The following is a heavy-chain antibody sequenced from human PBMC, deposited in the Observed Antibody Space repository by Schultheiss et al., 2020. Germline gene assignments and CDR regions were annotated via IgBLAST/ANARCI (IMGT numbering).Heavy chain of an antibody. D-gene: IGHD1-7*01. CDR3: ARGYGNYGAYYFDY. V-gene: IGHV3-21*06. CDR1: GFTFISYA. J-gene: IGHJ4*02. CDR2: ISSSGSYI. Sequence: GESLKISCAASGFTFISYAMNWVRQAPGKGLEWVSSISSSGSYIYYADSMKGRFTISRDNAKNSLYLQMNSLRAEDTAVYYCARGYGNYGAYYFDYWGQGTLVTVSS.